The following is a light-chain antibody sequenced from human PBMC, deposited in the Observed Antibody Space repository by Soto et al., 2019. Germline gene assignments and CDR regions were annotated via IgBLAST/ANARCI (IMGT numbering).Light chain of an antibody. CDR3: QQRSNWPWT. CDR2: DTS. CDR1: QSISSY. J-gene: IGKJ1*01. V-gene: IGKV3-11*01. Sequence: EIVLTQSPTTPSLSPGERAPPSCRASQSISSYLAWYQQKPGQAPRLLMYDTSYRATGIPARFSGSGSGTDFTLTISSLEPEDFAVYYCQQRSNWPWTFGQGTKVDIK.